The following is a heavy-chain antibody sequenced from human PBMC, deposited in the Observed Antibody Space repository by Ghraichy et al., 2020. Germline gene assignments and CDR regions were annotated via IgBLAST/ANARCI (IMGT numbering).Heavy chain of an antibody. V-gene: IGHV3-21*01. Sequence: GESLNISCVASGLMFSPNTMNWVRQAPGKGLEWVSSISSSTRYIYYADSVTGRFTISRDNAQNSLYLQMNSLRAEDTAVYYCSRGGGAGTPVLYHMDVWGLGTTVTVSS. D-gene: IGHD6-19*01. CDR3: SRGGGAGTPVLYHMDV. CDR1: GLMFSPNT. J-gene: IGHJ6*03. CDR2: ISSSTRYI.